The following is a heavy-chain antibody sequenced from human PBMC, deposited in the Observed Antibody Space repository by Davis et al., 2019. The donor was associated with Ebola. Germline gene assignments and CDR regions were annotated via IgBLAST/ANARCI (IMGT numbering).Heavy chain of an antibody. CDR3: ARDIGWDRNGGFDY. CDR1: GGTFSSYA. Sequence: SVKVSCKASGGTFSSYAISWVRQAPGQGLEWMGRIIPILGIANYAQKFQGRVTITADKSTSTAYMELSSLRSEDTAVYYCARDIGWDRNGGFDYWGQGTLVTVSS. CDR2: IIPILGIA. D-gene: IGHD1-26*01. V-gene: IGHV1-69*04. J-gene: IGHJ4*02.